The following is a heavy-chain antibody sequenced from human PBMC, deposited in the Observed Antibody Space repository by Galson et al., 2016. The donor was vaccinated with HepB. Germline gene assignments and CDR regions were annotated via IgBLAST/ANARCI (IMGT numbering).Heavy chain of an antibody. CDR3: AGGGRGSGSYFRSN. Sequence: SETLSLTCAVSNGSFNGYYWSWIRQTPGKGLQWIAEINNAGSTKYNPSLKTRVALSVDASKNQVSLRLTSVTAADTALYYCAGGGRGSGSYFRSNWGQGILVTVSS. CDR2: INNAGST. CDR1: NGSFNGYY. J-gene: IGHJ4*02. V-gene: IGHV4-34*01. D-gene: IGHD3-10*01.